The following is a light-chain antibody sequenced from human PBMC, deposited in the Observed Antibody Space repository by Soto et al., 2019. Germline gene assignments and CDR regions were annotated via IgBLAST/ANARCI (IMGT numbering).Light chain of an antibody. CDR3: CSYAGSDTWA. J-gene: IGLJ3*02. CDR1: RSDVGESNL. V-gene: IGLV2-23*02. Sequence: QSALTQPASVSGSPGQSITISCAGTRSDVGESNLVSWYQQHPGKAPKLIIYEVNKRPSGGSNRFSGSKSGNTASLTISGLQAEDEDDYYCCSYAGSDTWAFGGGTKLTVL. CDR2: EVN.